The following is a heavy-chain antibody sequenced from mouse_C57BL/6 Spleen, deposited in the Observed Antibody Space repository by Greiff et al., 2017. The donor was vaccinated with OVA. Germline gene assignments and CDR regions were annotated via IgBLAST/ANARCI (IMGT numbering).Heavy chain of an antibody. CDR2: INPGRGGT. CDR1: GYAFTNYL. CDR3: ARRRYYGSSSAWVAY. Sequence: QVQLQQSGAELVRPGTSVKVSCKASGYAFTNYLIEWVKQRPGQGLEWIGVINPGRGGTNYNEKFKGKATMTADKSSSTAYMQLSSLTSEDSAVYFCARRRYYGSSSAWVAYWGQGTLVTVSA. V-gene: IGHV1-54*01. D-gene: IGHD1-1*01. J-gene: IGHJ3*01.